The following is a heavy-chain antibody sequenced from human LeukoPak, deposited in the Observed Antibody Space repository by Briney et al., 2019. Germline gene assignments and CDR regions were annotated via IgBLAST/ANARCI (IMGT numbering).Heavy chain of an antibody. D-gene: IGHD3-9*01. V-gene: IGHV3-23*01. J-gene: IGHJ4*02. Sequence: PGGSLRLSCAASGFSLTTYAMGWVRQAPGKGLEWVSVISDRGDSTYYADSVKGQFTISRDNSKNTLFLQMSSLRPEDTAVYYCANGYYYNILTGYYKDRHTSFDYWGQGTLVTVSS. CDR1: GFSLTTYA. CDR2: ISDRGDST. CDR3: ANGYYYNILTGYYKDRHTSFDY.